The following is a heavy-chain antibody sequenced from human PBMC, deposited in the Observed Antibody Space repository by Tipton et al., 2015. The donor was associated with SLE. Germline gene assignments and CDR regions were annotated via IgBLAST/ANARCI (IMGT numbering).Heavy chain of an antibody. Sequence: TLSLTCAVSGGSISSGGYSWSWIRQPPGKGLEWIGYIYHSGSTYYNPSLKSRVTISVDRSKNQFSLKLSSVTAADTAVYYCARVAGYFDYWGQGTLVTVSS. CDR3: ARVAGYFDY. V-gene: IGHV4-30-2*01. J-gene: IGHJ4*02. CDR2: IYHSGST. CDR1: GGSISSGGYS. D-gene: IGHD3-10*01.